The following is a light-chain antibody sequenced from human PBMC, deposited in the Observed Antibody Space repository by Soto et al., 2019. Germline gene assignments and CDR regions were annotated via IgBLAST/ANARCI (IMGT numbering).Light chain of an antibody. Sequence: DIQMTQSPSTLSASVGDRVTISCRASQSISRWLAWYQQKPGRAPKLLIYDVSSLESGVPTRFSGSGSGTDFTLTISSLQPEDFAIYYCQQTYTTPEITFGQGTRLEIK. CDR2: DVS. CDR1: QSISRW. V-gene: IGKV1-5*01. CDR3: QQTYTTPEIT. J-gene: IGKJ5*01.